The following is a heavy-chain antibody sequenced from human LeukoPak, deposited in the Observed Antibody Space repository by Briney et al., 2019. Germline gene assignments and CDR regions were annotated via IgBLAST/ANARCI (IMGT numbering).Heavy chain of an antibody. CDR1: GFTLSSFW. CDR3: ARDATPSFDYYDSSGQPSPL. V-gene: IGHV3-7*01. D-gene: IGHD3-22*01. Sequence: GGSLRLSCVASGFTLSSFWMSWVRQAPGKGLEWVANIKQDGSEKSSADSVKGLYTISRDKPKRSLYLQMNSLRAEYTAVYYCARDATPSFDYYDSSGQPSPLWGQRTLVTVSS. CDR2: IKQDGSEK. J-gene: IGHJ4*02.